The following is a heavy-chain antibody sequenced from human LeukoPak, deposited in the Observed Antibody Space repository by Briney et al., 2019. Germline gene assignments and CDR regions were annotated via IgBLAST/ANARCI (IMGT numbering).Heavy chain of an antibody. CDR2: INPNSGGT. J-gene: IGHJ6*02. V-gene: IGHV1-2*06. CDR1: GYTFTGYY. CDR3: AREHTYYYYYYGMDV. D-gene: IGHD2/OR15-2a*01. Sequence: ASVEVSCKASGYTFTGYYMHWVRQAPGQGLEWMGRINPNSGGTNYAQKFQGRVTMTRDTSISTAYMELSRLRSDDTAVYYCAREHTYYYYYYGMDVWGQGTTVTVSS.